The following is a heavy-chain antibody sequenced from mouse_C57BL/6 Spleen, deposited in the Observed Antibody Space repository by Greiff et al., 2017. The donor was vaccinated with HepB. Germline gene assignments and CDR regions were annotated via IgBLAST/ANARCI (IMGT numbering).Heavy chain of an antibody. CDR3: ARGDSGYAMDY. V-gene: IGHV1-52*01. CDR1: GYTFTSYW. D-gene: IGHD3-1*01. Sequence: QVQLKQPGAELVRPGSSVKLSCKASGYTFTSYWMHWVKQRPIQGLEWIGNIDPSDSETHYNQKFKDKAKLTVDKSSSTAYMQLSSLTSEDSAVYYCARGDSGYAMDYWGQGTSVTVSS. CDR2: IDPSDSET. J-gene: IGHJ4*01.